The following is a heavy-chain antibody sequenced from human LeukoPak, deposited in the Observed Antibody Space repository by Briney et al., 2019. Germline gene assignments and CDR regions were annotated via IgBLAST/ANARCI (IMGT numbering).Heavy chain of an antibody. CDR3: ARALDV. CDR2: IKQDGSDK. CDR1: GFTFSSYW. Sequence: GGSLRLSCVASGFTFSSYWMHWVRQAPGKGLEWVATIKQDGSDKYYVDSVKGRFTISRDNAKNSLYLQMNNLRAEDTAVYYCARALDVWGKGTTVTVSS. V-gene: IGHV3-7*04. J-gene: IGHJ6*04.